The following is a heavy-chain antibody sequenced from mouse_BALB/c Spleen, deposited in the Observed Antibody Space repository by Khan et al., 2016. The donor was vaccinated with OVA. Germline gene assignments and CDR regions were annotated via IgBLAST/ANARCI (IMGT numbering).Heavy chain of an antibody. Sequence: EVQLQESGPELVKPGTSVKVSCKASDYSFTDYNMFWVKQSLGKSLEWIGYIDPYNGGTNYNQKFEGKATLTVDKSSSTAFMHLNSLTSEDSAVYDCALIYYCGTGFDVWGQGTTLTVSS. CDR3: ALIYYCGTGFDV. CDR1: DYSFTDYN. D-gene: IGHD1-1*01. J-gene: IGHJ2*01. V-gene: IGHV1S135*01. CDR2: IDPYNGGT.